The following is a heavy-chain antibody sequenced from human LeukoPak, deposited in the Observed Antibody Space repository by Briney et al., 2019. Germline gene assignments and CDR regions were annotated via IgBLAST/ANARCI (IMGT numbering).Heavy chain of an antibody. CDR3: ARQYYDIWSGYYTADYYFDD. D-gene: IGHD3-3*01. J-gene: IGHJ4*02. CDR2: ISGSGGST. V-gene: IGHV3-23*01. Sequence: GGSLRLSCAASGFTFSSYAMSWVRQAPGKGLEWVSAISGSGGSTYYADSVKGRFTISRDNAKNSLYLQLNSLRAEDTAVYYCARQYYDIWSGYYTADYYFDDWGQGTLVTVSS. CDR1: GFTFSSYA.